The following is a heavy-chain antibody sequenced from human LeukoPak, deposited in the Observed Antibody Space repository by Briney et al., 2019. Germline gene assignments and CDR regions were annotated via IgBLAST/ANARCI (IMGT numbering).Heavy chain of an antibody. D-gene: IGHD3-10*01. V-gene: IGHV3-30*01. CDR3: ARDNSYGSGSFYYMDV. J-gene: IGHJ6*03. Sequence: GGSLRLSCAASGFTFSSYAMHWVRQAPGEGLEWVAVISYDGSNKYYADSVKGRFTISRDNSKNTLYLQMNSLRAEDTAVYYCARDNSYGSGSFYYMDVWGKGTTVTVSS. CDR2: ISYDGSNK. CDR1: GFTFSSYA.